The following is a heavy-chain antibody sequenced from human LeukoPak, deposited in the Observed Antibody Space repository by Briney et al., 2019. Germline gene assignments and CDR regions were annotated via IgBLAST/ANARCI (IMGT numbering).Heavy chain of an antibody. CDR3: ARALTGGYTFDAFDM. D-gene: IGHD5-12*01. Sequence: PGGSLRLSCAASGFTFSSYGMHWVRQAPGKGREWVAVISYDGSNKYYADSVKGRFTISRDNSKNTLYLQMNSLRAEDTAVYYCARALTGGYTFDAFDMWGQGTMVTVSS. CDR2: ISYDGSNK. V-gene: IGHV3-30*03. J-gene: IGHJ3*02. CDR1: GFTFSSYG.